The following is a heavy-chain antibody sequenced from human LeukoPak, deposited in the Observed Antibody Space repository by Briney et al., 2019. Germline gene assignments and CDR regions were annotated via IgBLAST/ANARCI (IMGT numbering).Heavy chain of an antibody. V-gene: IGHV3-9*01. CDR3: AKDLIARNYYYYMDV. Sequence: SLRLSCAASGFTFDDYAMRWVRQAPGKGLEWVSGISWNSGSIGYADSVKGRFTISRDNAKNSLYLQMNSLRAEDTALYYCAKDLIARNYYYYMDVWGKGTTVTVSS. CDR2: ISWNSGSI. CDR1: GFTFDDYA. J-gene: IGHJ6*03. D-gene: IGHD6-13*01.